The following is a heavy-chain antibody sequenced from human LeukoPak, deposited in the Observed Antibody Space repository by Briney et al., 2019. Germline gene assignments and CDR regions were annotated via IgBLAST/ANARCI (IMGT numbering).Heavy chain of an antibody. V-gene: IGHV3-21*01. Sequence: GGSLRLSCAASGFTFSSYSMHWVRQAPGKGLEWVSSISSSSRYIYYADSVKGRFTISRDNAKNSLYLQMNSLRAEETAVYYCARESSYYYDSSGYYEGGDAFDIWGQGTMVTVAS. D-gene: IGHD3-22*01. J-gene: IGHJ3*02. CDR2: ISSSSRYI. CDR1: GFTFSSYS. CDR3: ARESSYYYDSSGYYEGGDAFDI.